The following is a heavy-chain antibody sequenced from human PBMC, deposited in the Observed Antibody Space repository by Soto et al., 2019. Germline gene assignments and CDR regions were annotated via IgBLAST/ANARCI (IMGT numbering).Heavy chain of an antibody. J-gene: IGHJ6*02. D-gene: IGHD3-9*01. CDR1: GGSISSGGYY. CDR2: IYYSGST. Sequence: QVQLQESGPGLVKPSQTLALTCTVSGGSISSGGYYWSWIRQHPGKGLEWIGYIYYSGSTYYNPSLKSRVTISVDTSKNQFSLKLSSVTAEDTAVYYCARDPDILTGYQYGMDVWGQGTTVTVSS. V-gene: IGHV4-31*03. CDR3: ARDPDILTGYQYGMDV.